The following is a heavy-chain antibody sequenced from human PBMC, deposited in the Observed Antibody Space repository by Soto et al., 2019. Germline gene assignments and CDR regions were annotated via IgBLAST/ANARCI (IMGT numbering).Heavy chain of an antibody. CDR3: ARGYCSGGSCYSGYDY. Sequence: ASVKVSCKASGYTFTSYDINWVRQATGQGLEWMGWMNPNSGNTGYAQKFQGRVTMTRNTSISTAYMELSSLRSEDTAVYYCARGYCSGGSCYSGYDYWGHVTLVTLSS. D-gene: IGHD2-15*01. CDR2: MNPNSGNT. V-gene: IGHV1-8*01. CDR1: GYTFTSYD. J-gene: IGHJ4*01.